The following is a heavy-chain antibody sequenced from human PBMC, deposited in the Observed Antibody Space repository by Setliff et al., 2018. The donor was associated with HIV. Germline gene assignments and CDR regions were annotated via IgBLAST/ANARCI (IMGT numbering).Heavy chain of an antibody. Sequence: RAPVKVSCKASGYTFTSYYMHWVRQAPGQGLEWMGIINPSGGSTSYAQKFQGRVTMTRDTSTSTVYMELSSLRSEDTAVYYCARDSPGRAPGEGAFDIWGQGTMVTVSS. D-gene: IGHD3-16*01. CDR1: GYTFTSYY. CDR3: ARDSPGRAPGEGAFDI. V-gene: IGHV1-46*01. J-gene: IGHJ3*02. CDR2: INPSGGST.